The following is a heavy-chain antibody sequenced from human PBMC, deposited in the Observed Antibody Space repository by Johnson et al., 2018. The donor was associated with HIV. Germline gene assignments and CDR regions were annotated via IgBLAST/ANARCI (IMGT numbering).Heavy chain of an antibody. CDR1: GFTFDDYA. CDR2: ISWNGGGR. Sequence: QLVESGGGLVQPGRSLRLSCAASGFTFDDYAMHWVRHAPGKGLEWVSGISWNGGGRVYTDSVKGRFTISRDNAKNSLYLQMNSLRAEDTALYSCARDRYDSSGSLGTFDIWGQGTMVIVSS. V-gene: IGHV3-9*01. CDR3: ARDRYDSSGSLGTFDI. J-gene: IGHJ3*02. D-gene: IGHD3-22*01.